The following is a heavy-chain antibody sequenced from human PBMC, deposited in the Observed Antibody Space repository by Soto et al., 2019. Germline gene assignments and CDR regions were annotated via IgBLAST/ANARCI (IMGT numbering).Heavy chain of an antibody. CDR1: GFTFSSYS. CDR3: ARGENWYQLNGFDP. Sequence: EVQLVESGGGLVQPGGSLRLSCAASGFTFSSYSMNWVRQAPGKGLEWVSYISSSSSTIYYADSVKGRFTISRDNAKNSLYLQMNSPRAEDTAVYYYARGENWYQLNGFDPWGQGTLVTVSS. J-gene: IGHJ5*02. D-gene: IGHD2-2*01. V-gene: IGHV3-48*01. CDR2: ISSSSSTI.